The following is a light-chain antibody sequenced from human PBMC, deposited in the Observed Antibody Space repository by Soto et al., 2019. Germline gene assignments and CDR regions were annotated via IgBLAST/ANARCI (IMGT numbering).Light chain of an antibody. J-gene: IGKJ2*01. CDR2: KIS. Sequence: IVMTETPLSPPFALGQPASFSCRPSQTLVHSYVNTYLSWMQQMPGQPPRLLTSKISSRFSGVPDRLSATAAVTDFTLKISRVAPENGGIYSCMQATQFPDAFDQGTKLEIK. CDR1: QTLVHSYVNTY. V-gene: IGKV2-24*01. CDR3: MQATQFPDA.